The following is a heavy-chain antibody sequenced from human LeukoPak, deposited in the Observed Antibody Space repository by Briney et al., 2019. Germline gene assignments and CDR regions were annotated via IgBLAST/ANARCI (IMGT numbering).Heavy chain of an antibody. V-gene: IGHV3-30*03. Sequence: GGSLGLSCAASGFTFSSYGMHWVRQAPGKGLEWVTVISSDGTNKYYADSVEGRFTITRDIFENTVYLQMNSLRADDTAVYYCARDQSGIRYFDWLLSDDWGQGTLVTVSS. CDR3: ARDQSGIRYFDWLLSDD. J-gene: IGHJ4*02. CDR2: ISSDGTNK. D-gene: IGHD3-9*01. CDR1: GFTFSSYG.